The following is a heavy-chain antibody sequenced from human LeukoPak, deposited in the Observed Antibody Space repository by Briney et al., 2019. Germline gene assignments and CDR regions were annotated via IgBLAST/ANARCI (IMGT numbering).Heavy chain of an antibody. Sequence: SETLSLTCTVSGGSISSYYWSWIRQPPGKGLDWTGHIYYSGSTNYNPSLKSRVTISVDTSKNQFSLKLSSVTAADTAVYYCARVSEISPSYYYDSSGYYYFDYWRQGTLVTVSS. D-gene: IGHD3-22*01. V-gene: IGHV4-59*01. J-gene: IGHJ4*02. CDR2: IYYSGST. CDR3: ARVSEISPSYYYDSSGYYYFDY. CDR1: GGSISSYY.